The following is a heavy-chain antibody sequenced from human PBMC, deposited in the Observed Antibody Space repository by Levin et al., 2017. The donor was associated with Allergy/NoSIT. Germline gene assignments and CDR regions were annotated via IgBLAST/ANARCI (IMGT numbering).Heavy chain of an antibody. D-gene: IGHD3-10*01. CDR3: ARRRGYYGSGRQSYYYYYMDV. CDR1: GYSFTSYW. J-gene: IGHJ6*03. Sequence: GESLKISCKGSGYSFTSYWIGWVRQMPGKGLEWMGIIYPGDSDTRYSPSFQGQVTISADKSISTAYLQWSSLKASDTAMYYCARRRGYYGSGRQSYYYYYMDVWGKGTTVTVSS. CDR2: IYPGDSDT. V-gene: IGHV5-51*01.